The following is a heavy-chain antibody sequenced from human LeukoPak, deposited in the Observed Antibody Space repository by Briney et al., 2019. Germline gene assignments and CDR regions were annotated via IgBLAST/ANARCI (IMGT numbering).Heavy chain of an antibody. Sequence: GGSLRLSCAASGFTFSSYGMHWVRQAPGKGLEWVAVISYDGSNKYYADSVKGRFTISRDNSKNTLYLQMNSLRAEDTAVYYCAKDLHGARLLWFGELSSYYYYGMDVWGQGTTVTVSS. CDR3: AKDLHGARLLWFGELSSYYYYGMDV. CDR2: ISYDGSNK. CDR1: GFTFSSYG. D-gene: IGHD3-10*01. V-gene: IGHV3-30*18. J-gene: IGHJ6*02.